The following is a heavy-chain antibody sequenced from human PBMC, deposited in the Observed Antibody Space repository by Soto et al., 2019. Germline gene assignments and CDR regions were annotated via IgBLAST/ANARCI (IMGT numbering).Heavy chain of an antibody. V-gene: IGHV3-33*01. CDR1: GFTFSDYG. D-gene: IGHD3-3*01. Sequence: QVQLVESGGGVVQPGRSLRLSCAASGFTFSDYGMHWVRQAPGKGLEWVAMIWYDGSNENYADSVKGRFTISRDNSKNPLYLPMNSLRVEDTAVYYCARERRFLEWSVSYGMDVWGQGTTVTVSS. CDR3: ARERRFLEWSVSYGMDV. CDR2: IWYDGSNE. J-gene: IGHJ6*02.